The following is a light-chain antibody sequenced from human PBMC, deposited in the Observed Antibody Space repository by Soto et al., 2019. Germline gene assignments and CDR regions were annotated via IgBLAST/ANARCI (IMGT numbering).Light chain of an antibody. CDR2: EVT. CDR1: SGDIGSYTY. V-gene: IGLV2-14*01. CDR3: SSYTGGNPSYV. Sequence: QSALTQPASVSGSPGQSITISCTGTSGDIGSYTYVSWYQQYPGKAPKLMISEVTNRPSGVSNRFSGSKSVNTASLTISGLQAEDEAHYYCSSYTGGNPSYVFGTGTKLTVL. J-gene: IGLJ1*01.